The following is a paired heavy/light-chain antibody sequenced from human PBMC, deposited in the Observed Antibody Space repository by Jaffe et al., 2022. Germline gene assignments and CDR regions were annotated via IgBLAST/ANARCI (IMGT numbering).Light chain of an antibody. J-gene: IGKJ3*01. Sequence: EIVLTQSPATLSLSPGETATLSCRASQSVSSYLAWYQQKPGQAPRLLIYDASNRATGIPARFSGSGSGTDFTLTISSLEPEDFAVYYCQQRNSWPLTFGPGTKVNFK. V-gene: IGKV3-11*01. CDR3: QQRNSWPLT. CDR1: QSVSSY. CDR2: DAS.
Heavy chain of an antibody. CDR1: GGSISSYN. Sequence: QVQLQESGPGLVKPSETLSLTCTVSGGSISSYNWNWIRQSPGKGLEWIGNIYTSGGTNYNPSLKSRVTISLDTSKNQFSLKVNSVTAADTAVYYCARRIQFSSCSGGSCGQGNWFDPWGQGTPVTVSS. J-gene: IGHJ5*02. CDR3: ARRIQFSSCSGGSCGQGNWFDP. CDR2: IYTSGGT. V-gene: IGHV4-4*09. D-gene: IGHD2-15*01.